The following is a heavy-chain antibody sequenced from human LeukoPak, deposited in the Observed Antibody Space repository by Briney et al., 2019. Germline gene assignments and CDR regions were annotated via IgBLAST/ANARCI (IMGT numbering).Heavy chain of an antibody. CDR2: FDPEDGET. V-gene: IGHV1-24*01. Sequence: GASVKVSCKVSGYTVTELSMHWVRQAPGKGLEWMGGFDPEDGETIYAQKFQGRVTMTRDTSTSTVYMELSSLRSEDTAVYYCARMIPVVGFDPWGQGTLVTVSS. CDR3: ARMIPVVGFDP. J-gene: IGHJ5*02. D-gene: IGHD2-2*01. CDR1: GYTVTELS.